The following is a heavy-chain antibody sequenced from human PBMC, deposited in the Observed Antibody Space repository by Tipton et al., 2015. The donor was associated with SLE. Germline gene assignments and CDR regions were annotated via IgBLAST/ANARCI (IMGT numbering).Heavy chain of an antibody. CDR3: PGELSLGMDI. CDR1: GFTFSSYA. Sequence: SLRLSCAASGFTFSSYAMHWVRQAPGKGLEWVAVISYDGSNKYYADSVKGRFTISRDNSKNTLYLQMNSLRAEDTAVYYCPGELSLGMDIWGQGTMVTVSS. CDR2: ISYDGSNK. D-gene: IGHD2-15*01. J-gene: IGHJ3*02. V-gene: IGHV3-30*04.